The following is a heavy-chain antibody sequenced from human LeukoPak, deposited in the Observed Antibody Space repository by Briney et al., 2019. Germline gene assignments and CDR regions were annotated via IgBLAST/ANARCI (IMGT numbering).Heavy chain of an antibody. CDR3: ARDLFKDYDILSGLEY. Sequence: GRSLRLSCAASGFTFSSYAMHWVRQAPGKGLEWVAVISSDGSNKNYADSVKGRFTISRDNSKNTLYLQMNSLRAEDTAVYYCARDLFKDYDILSGLEYWGQGTLVTVSS. CDR2: ISSDGSNK. J-gene: IGHJ4*02. CDR1: GFTFSSYA. D-gene: IGHD3-9*01. V-gene: IGHV3-30-3*01.